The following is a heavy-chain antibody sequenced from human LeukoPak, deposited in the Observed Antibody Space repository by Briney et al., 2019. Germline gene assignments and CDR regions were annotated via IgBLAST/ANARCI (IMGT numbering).Heavy chain of an antibody. V-gene: IGHV3-30*02. D-gene: IGHD4-23*01. CDR2: IRYDGSNK. CDR3: ARDPTVVTVPYYFDY. Sequence: PGGSLRLSCAASGFTFSSYAMHWVRQAPGKGLEWVAFIRYDGSNKYYADSVKGRFTISRDNSKNTLYLQMNSLRAEDTAVYYCARDPTVVTVPYYFDYWGQGTLVTVSS. J-gene: IGHJ4*02. CDR1: GFTFSSYA.